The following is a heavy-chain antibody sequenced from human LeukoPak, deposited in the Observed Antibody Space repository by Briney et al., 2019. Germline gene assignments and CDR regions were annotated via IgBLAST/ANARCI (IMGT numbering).Heavy chain of an antibody. J-gene: IGHJ4*02. CDR3: APVRGVNRNPLKY. V-gene: IGHV3-23*01. D-gene: IGHD3-10*01. CDR2: ISGSGGST. CDR1: GFTFSSYA. Sequence: GGPLRLSCAASGFTFSSYAMSWVRQAPGKGLEWVSAISGSGGSTYYADSVKGRFTISRDNSKNTLYLQMNSLRAEDTAVYYCAPVRGVNRNPLKYWGQGTLATVSS.